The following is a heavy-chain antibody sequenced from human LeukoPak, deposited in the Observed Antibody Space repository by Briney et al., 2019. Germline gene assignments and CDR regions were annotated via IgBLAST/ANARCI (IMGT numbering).Heavy chain of an antibody. CDR1: GFTFSSYA. J-gene: IGHJ4*02. CDR2: ISGSGGST. D-gene: IGHD6-19*01. CDR3: AKDTGHSSGWAKFDY. Sequence: GGSLRLSCAASGFTFSSYAMSWVRQAPGKGLEWVSAISGSGGSTYYADSVKGRLTISRDNSKNTLYLQMNSLRAEDTAVYYCAKDTGHSSGWAKFDYWGQGTLVTVSS. V-gene: IGHV3-23*01.